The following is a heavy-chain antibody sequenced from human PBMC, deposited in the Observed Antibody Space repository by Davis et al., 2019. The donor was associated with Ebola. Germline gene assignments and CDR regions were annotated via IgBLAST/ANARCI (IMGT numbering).Heavy chain of an antibody. V-gene: IGHV1-18*04. CDR2: INPHNGNT. J-gene: IGHJ5*02. Sequence: AASVKVSCKASGYTFTSYGITWVRQAPGQGLEWMGWINPHNGNTNYAQNVQGRVTMTTDTSTSTAYMELRSLRSDDTAVYYCARGFRQTWFDPWGQGTLATVSS. CDR1: GYTFTSYG. CDR3: ARGFRQTWFDP.